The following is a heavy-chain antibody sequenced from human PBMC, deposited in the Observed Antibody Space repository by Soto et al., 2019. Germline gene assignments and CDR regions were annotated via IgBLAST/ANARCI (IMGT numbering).Heavy chain of an antibody. V-gene: IGHV3-7*03. CDR1: GFTFGRYW. Sequence: GGSLRLSCTASGFTFGRYWMSWVRQAQGKGLGWVVNIKEDGSGKYYVDSVKGRFSISRDNARNSLYLQMNSLRVEDTAVYYCVRVGRLGGYWGQGALVTVSS. CDR3: VRVGRLGGY. D-gene: IGHD3-16*01. J-gene: IGHJ4*02. CDR2: IKEDGSGK.